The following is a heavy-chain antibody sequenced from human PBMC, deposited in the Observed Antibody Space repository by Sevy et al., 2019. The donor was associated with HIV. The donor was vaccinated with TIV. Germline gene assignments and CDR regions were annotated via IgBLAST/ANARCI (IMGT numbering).Heavy chain of an antibody. D-gene: IGHD2-2*01. CDR2: MRPYTGDT. CDR1: GYTFRSYG. Sequence: ASVKVSCRASGYTFRSYGISWVRQAPGQGLEWMGWMRPYTGDTDFAQKVQGRVSMTSHTSTSTAYMELRSLRSDDTAVYYCARDKPQGVVVLPGAMWGGVDYWGQGTLVTVSS. V-gene: IGHV1-18*01. J-gene: IGHJ4*02. CDR3: ARDKPQGVVVLPGAMWGGVDY.